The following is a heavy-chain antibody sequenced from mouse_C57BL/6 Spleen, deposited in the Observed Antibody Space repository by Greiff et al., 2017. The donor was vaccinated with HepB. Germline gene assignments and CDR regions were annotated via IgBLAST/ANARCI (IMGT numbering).Heavy chain of an antibody. D-gene: IGHD3-3*01. CDR3: ARRDAYFDY. Sequence: VLGVESGAELVRPGTSVKVSCKASGYAFTNYLIEWVKQRPGQGLEWIGVINPGSGGTNYNEKCKGKATLSADKSSSTAYMQLSSLTSEDSAVYFCARRDAYFDYWGQGTTLTGSS. CDR2: INPGSGGT. V-gene: IGHV1-54*01. CDR1: GYAFTNYL. J-gene: IGHJ2*01.